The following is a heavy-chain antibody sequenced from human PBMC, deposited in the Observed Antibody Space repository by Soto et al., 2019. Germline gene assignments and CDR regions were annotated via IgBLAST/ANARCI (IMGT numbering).Heavy chain of an antibody. CDR3: ARGGTPMDC. V-gene: IGHV1-18*01. CDR2: ISAYNGNT. CDR1: GYTFTNFG. D-gene: IGHD3-16*01. Sequence: QVQLVQSGAEVKKPGASVKVSCKASGYTFTNFGISWVRQAPGQGLEWMGWISAYNGNTNYAQNCQGRVTMTTETSRSTASMELGSLRAGDTAVYYCARGGTPMDCWGQGTLVTVSS. J-gene: IGHJ4*02.